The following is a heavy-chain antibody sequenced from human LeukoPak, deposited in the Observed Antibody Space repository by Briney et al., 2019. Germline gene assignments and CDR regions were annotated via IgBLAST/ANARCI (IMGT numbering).Heavy chain of an antibody. CDR3: ARIVATPGSGWYYYYGMDV. J-gene: IGHJ6*02. D-gene: IGHD5-12*01. CDR1: GFTFSSYA. CDR2: MSGGHGST. Sequence: GGSLRLSCAASGFTFSSYAMTWVRQAPGKGLEWVSTMSGGHGSTYYADSVKGRFTISRDNSKSTLVLQMNSLGAEDTAVYYCARIVATPGSGWYYYYGMDVWGQGTTVTVSS. V-gene: IGHV3-23*01.